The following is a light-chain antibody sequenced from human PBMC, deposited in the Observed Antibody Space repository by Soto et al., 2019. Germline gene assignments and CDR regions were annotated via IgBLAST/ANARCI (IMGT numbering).Light chain of an antibody. Sequence: EIVMTQSPVTLSASPGESATLSCRAGQSVRSNLAWYQQKPGQPPRLLIYAASTRVTTIPARFSGSEFGTEFTLTISSLQSEDFAVYHCQQYGSSSWTFGQGTKVDIK. CDR3: QQYGSSSWT. CDR1: QSVRSN. J-gene: IGKJ1*01. CDR2: AAS. V-gene: IGKV3-15*01.